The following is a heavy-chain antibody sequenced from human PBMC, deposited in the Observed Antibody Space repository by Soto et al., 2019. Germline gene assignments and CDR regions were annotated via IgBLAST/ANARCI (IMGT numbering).Heavy chain of an antibody. CDR3: ARDEGTEYSRVEPNYYYYYGMDV. D-gene: IGHD6-6*01. V-gene: IGHV3-30-3*01. J-gene: IGHJ6*02. CDR2: ISYDGSNK. CDR1: GFTFSSHA. Sequence: WSLRLSCAASGFTFSSHAMHWVRHAPGKALERVAVISYDGSNKYYADSVKGRFTISRDNSKNTLYLQMNSLRAEDTAVYYCARDEGTEYSRVEPNYYYYYGMDVWGQGTTVTVSS.